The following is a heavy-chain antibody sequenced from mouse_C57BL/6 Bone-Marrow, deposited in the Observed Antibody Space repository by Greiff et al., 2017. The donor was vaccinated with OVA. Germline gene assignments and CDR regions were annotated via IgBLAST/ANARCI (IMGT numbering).Heavy chain of an antibody. V-gene: IGHV5-6*01. CDR2: ISSGGSYT. Sequence: EVKLVESGGDLVKPGGSLKLSCAASGFTFSSYGMSWVRQTPDKRLEWVATISSGGSYTYYPDSVKGRFTISRDNAKNTLYLQMSSLKSEDTAMYYCAKPYDYGSSYFDYWGQGTTLTVSS. J-gene: IGHJ2*01. D-gene: IGHD2-4*01. CDR1: GFTFSSYG. CDR3: AKPYDYGSSYFDY.